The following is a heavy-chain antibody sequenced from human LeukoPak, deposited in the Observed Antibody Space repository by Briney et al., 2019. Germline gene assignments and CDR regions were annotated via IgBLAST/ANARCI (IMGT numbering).Heavy chain of an antibody. D-gene: IGHD6-13*01. CDR3: ASTSSSSWYLKYYFDY. Sequence: SVKVSCKAPGGTFSSYTISWVRQAPGQGREWMGRIIPILGIANYEQKLQGRVTLTADKSTSTAYMDLSSLRSEDTAVYYCASTSSSSWYLKYYFDYWGQGTLVTVSS. J-gene: IGHJ4*02. CDR2: IIPILGIA. V-gene: IGHV1-69*02. CDR1: GGTFSSYT.